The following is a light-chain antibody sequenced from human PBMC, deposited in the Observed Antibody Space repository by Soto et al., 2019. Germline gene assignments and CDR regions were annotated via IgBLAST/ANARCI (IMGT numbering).Light chain of an antibody. CDR2: GAS. J-gene: IGKJ2*01. CDR3: QQGHNWPLT. V-gene: IGKV3-15*01. CDR1: QSISSE. Sequence: EIVMTQSPATLSVSPGERATLSCRASQSISSELAWYQQRPGQPPRLLIYGASTRATGVPDRFTGSGSCSDFTLTISGLQSEDFAVYYCQQGHNWPLTFGQGTRLEI.